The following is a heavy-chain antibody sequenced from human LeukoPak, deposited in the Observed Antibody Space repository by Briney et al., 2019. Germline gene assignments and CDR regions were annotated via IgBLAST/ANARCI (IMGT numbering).Heavy chain of an antibody. CDR2: ISGSGGST. CDR3: ARDGVGSGSYYGQKTHFDY. D-gene: IGHD1-26*01. Sequence: GGSLRLSCAASGFTFSSYAMSWVRQAPGKGLEWVSAISGSGGSTYYADSVKGRFTISRDNSKNTLYLQMNSLRAEDTAVYYCARDGVGSGSYYGQKTHFDYWGQGTLVTVSS. V-gene: IGHV3-23*01. J-gene: IGHJ4*02. CDR1: GFTFSSYA.